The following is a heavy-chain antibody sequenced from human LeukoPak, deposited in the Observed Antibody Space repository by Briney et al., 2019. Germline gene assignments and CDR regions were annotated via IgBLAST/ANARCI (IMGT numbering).Heavy chain of an antibody. CDR3: ARGSSSSHYYYGMDV. J-gene: IGHJ6*02. V-gene: IGHV3-30-3*01. Sequence: QPGRSLRLSCAASGFTFSSYAMHWVRQAPGKGLEWVAVISYDGSNKYYADSVKGRFTISRDNSKNTLYLQMNSLRAEDTAVYCCARGSSSSHYYYGMDVWGQGTTVTVSS. D-gene: IGHD6-6*01. CDR1: GFTFSSYA. CDR2: ISYDGSNK.